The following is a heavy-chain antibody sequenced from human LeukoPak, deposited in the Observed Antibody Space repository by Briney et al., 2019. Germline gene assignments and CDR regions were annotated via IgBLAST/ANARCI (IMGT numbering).Heavy chain of an antibody. Sequence: EASVKVSCKASGYTFTSYGISWVRQAPGQGLEWMGWINPNSGGTNYAQKFQGRVTMTRDTSISTAYMELSRLRSDDTAVYYCARDPYYYDSSGLNWFDPWGQGTLVTVSS. CDR1: GYTFTSYG. CDR2: INPNSGGT. V-gene: IGHV1-2*02. J-gene: IGHJ5*02. CDR3: ARDPYYYDSSGLNWFDP. D-gene: IGHD3-22*01.